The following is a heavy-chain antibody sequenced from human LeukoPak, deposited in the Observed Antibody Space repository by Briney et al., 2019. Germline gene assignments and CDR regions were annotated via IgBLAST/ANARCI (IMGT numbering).Heavy chain of an antibody. CDR2: VNPSSGDT. J-gene: IGHJ4*02. Sequence: ASVKVSCKSSGYTFTTYSITWVRQAPGQGLEWMGWVNPSSGDTDYAQKFQVSVTVTRDTSISTAYMELTSLKSDDTAVYYCARGGIAARPFDYWGQGTLVTVSS. CDR1: GYTFTTYS. D-gene: IGHD6-6*01. CDR3: ARGGIAARPFDY. V-gene: IGHV1-2*02.